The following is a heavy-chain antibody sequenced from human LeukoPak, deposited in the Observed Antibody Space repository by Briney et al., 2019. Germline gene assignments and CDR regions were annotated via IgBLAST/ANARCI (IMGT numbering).Heavy chain of an antibody. CDR2: ISNGGATT. Sequence: GGSLRLSCAASGFSFSTYAMSWVRQAPGLGLEWVASISNGGATTYYADSVKGRFTISRDNSKNTEHLQMYSLRGEDTAIYYCQQGRANWANWGQGTLVTVSS. D-gene: IGHD7-27*01. V-gene: IGHV3-23*01. CDR3: QQGRANWAN. J-gene: IGHJ4*02. CDR1: GFSFSTYA.